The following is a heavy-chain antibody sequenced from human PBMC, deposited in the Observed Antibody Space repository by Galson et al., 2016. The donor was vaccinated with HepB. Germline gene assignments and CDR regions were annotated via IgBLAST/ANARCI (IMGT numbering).Heavy chain of an antibody. V-gene: IGHV3-7*01. J-gene: IGHJ4*02. CDR3: VRVQSIDEGFDY. Sequence: SLRLSCAASGFSFARYWMTWVRQAPGKGLEWVANMNGDGSRKNYVGSVKGRFTISRNNNRNTLYLQMNDLRAEEAALYYCVRVQSIDEGFDYWGQGALVTVSP. CDR1: GFSFARYW. CDR2: MNGDGSRK.